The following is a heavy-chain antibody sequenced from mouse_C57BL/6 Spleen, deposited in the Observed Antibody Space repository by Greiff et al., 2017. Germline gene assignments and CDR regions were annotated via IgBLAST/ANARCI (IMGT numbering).Heavy chain of an antibody. J-gene: IGHJ3*01. CDR3: AREGGSSYSAWFAY. Sequence: DVKLVESGGGLVKPGGSLKLSCAASGFTFSSYAMSWVRQTPEKRLEWVATISDGGSYTYYPDNVKGRFTISRDNAKNNLYLQMSHLKSEDTAMYYCAREGGSSYSAWFAYWGQGTLVTVSA. CDR1: GFTFSSYA. D-gene: IGHD1-1*01. CDR2: ISDGGSYT. V-gene: IGHV5-4*01.